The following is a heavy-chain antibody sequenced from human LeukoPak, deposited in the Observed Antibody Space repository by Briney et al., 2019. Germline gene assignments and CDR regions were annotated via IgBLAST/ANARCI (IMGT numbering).Heavy chain of an antibody. D-gene: IGHD6-13*01. CDR2: IYYSGST. CDR1: GGSISSYY. CDR3: ARDGLYRSSWYWFDP. J-gene: IGHJ5*02. V-gene: IGHV4-59*01. Sequence: PSETLSLTCTVSGGSISSYYWSWIRQPPGKGLEYIGYIYYSGSTNYNPSLKSRVTISVDTSKNQFSLKLSSVTAADTAVYYCARDGLYRSSWYWFDPWGQGTLVTVSS.